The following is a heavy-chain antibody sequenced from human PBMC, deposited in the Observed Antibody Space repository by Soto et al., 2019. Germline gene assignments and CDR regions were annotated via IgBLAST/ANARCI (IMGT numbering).Heavy chain of an antibody. CDR3: ARSFSRVGATGNFDY. CDR2: TRNKANSYTT. Sequence: GESLRLSCAASGFTFSDHYMDWVRQAPGKGLEWVGRTRNKANSYTTEYAASVKGRFTISRDDSKNSLYLQMNSLKTEDTAVYYCARSFSRVGATGNFDYWGQGTLVTVSS. J-gene: IGHJ4*02. V-gene: IGHV3-72*01. CDR1: GFTFSDHY. D-gene: IGHD1-26*01.